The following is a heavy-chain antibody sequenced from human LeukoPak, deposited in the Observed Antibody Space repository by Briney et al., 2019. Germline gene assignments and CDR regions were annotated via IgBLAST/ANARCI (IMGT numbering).Heavy chain of an antibody. CDR3: ARQRVDSGRSTGPDY. CDR1: GGSISSSSYY. Sequence: PSETLSLTCTVSGGSISSSSYYWGWIRQPPGKGLEWIGSIYYSGSTYYNPSLKSRVTISVDTSKNQFSLKLRSVTAADTAVYYCARQRVDSGRSTGPDYWGQGTLVTVSS. D-gene: IGHD6-19*01. J-gene: IGHJ4*02. CDR2: IYYSGST. V-gene: IGHV4-39*01.